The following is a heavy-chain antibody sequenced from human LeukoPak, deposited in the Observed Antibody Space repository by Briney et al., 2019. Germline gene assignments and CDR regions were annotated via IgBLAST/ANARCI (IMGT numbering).Heavy chain of an antibody. D-gene: IGHD3-9*01. V-gene: IGHV3-30-3*01. J-gene: IGHJ4*02. CDR3: ERDRFWSRGFDSAGPLHYFDY. CDR1: GFPSRNFP. CDR2: ISYDGNSN. Sequence: PGGSLSLPCSASGFPSRNFPLHGAGQAPGMGREGGAAISYDGNSNCSADCVKGRFTISRDNSKNTLYQKMNSLRAEETTVYTSERDRFWSRGFDSAGPLHYFDYWGQGTLVTVSS.